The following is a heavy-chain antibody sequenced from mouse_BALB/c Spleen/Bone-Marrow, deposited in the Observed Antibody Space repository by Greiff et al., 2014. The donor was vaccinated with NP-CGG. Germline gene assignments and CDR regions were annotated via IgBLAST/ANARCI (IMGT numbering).Heavy chain of an antibody. CDR1: GYSFIDYY. CDR3: ARDDYDYFDY. Sequence: VHLVESGPELVKPGASVKISCKASGYSFIDYYINWVKQKPGQGLEWIGWIYPGSGNSKNNEKFKGKATLTVDTSSSTAYMQLSGLTSEDTAVYFCARDDYDYFDYWGQGTTLTVSS. J-gene: IGHJ2*01. V-gene: IGHV1-84*02. CDR2: IYPGSGNS. D-gene: IGHD2-4*01.